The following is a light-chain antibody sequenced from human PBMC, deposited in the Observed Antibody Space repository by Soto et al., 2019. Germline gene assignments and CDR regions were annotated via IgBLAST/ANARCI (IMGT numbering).Light chain of an antibody. Sequence: DIQMTQSPSSLSASVGDRVTITCRASQNIGSYLHWYQQKPGKAPKLLIYAASSLQSGVPSRFSGSGSGTDFTLTISSLQPEDFATYYCQQSYNAPLTFGGGTRLEIK. V-gene: IGKV1-39*01. J-gene: IGKJ5*01. CDR3: QQSYNAPLT. CDR2: AAS. CDR1: QNIGSY.